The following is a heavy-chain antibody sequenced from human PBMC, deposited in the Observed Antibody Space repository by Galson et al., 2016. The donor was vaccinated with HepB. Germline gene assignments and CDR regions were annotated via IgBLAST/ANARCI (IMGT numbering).Heavy chain of an antibody. CDR2: IWYDGSNE. J-gene: IGHJ4*02. CDR1: GFIFNNYG. Sequence: SLRLSCAASGFIFNNYGMHWVRQAPGKGLEWAAVIWYDGSNEYYADSVNGRFTISRDNSKNTVYLPKNSLRAEDTAVYYCARVYTDYGDPFDYWGQGTPVTVSP. D-gene: IGHD4-17*01. V-gene: IGHV3-33*01. CDR3: ARVYTDYGDPFDY.